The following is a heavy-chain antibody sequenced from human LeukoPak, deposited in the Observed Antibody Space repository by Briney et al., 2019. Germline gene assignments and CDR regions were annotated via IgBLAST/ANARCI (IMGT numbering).Heavy chain of an antibody. CDR3: ARDGGQLSRCSDY. CDR2: ISTNGGST. D-gene: IGHD6-13*01. V-gene: IGHV3-64*01. Sequence: GGSLRLSRAASGFTFSTYAMHWVRQAPGKGLEYVSGISTNGGSTYYANSVKGRFTISRDNSKNTLYLQMGSLRAEDMAVYYCARDGGQLSRCSDYWGQGTLVTVSS. J-gene: IGHJ4*02. CDR1: GFTFSTYA.